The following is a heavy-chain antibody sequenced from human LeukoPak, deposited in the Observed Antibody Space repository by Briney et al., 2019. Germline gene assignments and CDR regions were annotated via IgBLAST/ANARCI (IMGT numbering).Heavy chain of an antibody. D-gene: IGHD4-17*01. V-gene: IGHV3-53*01. Sequence: GGSLRLSCAVSGYIVSGKYMGWVRQAPGKGLEYLSVIYSGGSTYYIDSVKGRFTISRDDSKNTLYLQMNSLRVEDTAVYYCVTPGPTVTGGFEYWGQGTLVTVAS. CDR2: IYSGGST. CDR1: GYIVSGKY. J-gene: IGHJ4*02. CDR3: VTPGPTVTGGFEY.